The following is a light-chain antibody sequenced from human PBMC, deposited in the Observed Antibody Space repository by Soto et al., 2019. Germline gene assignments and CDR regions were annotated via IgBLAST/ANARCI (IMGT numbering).Light chain of an antibody. V-gene: IGKV1-16*02. CDR2: GAS. CDR3: QQYHSYPVT. J-gene: IGKJ4*01. CDR1: QGISNF. Sequence: DIQMTQSPSSLSASVGHTVTITCRASQGISNFLGWFQQKPGKAPKSLIYGASSLQSGVPSKFSGSGSDTDFTLTISSLQPEDSASYFCQQYHSYPVTFGGGTKVEIK.